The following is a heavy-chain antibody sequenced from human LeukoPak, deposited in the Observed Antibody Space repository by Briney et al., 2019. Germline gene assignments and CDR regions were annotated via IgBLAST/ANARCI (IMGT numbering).Heavy chain of an antibody. V-gene: IGHV3-23*01. CDR2: ISGSGGST. CDR1: GFTFSSYA. J-gene: IGHJ4*02. Sequence: GGSLRLSCAASGFTFSSYAMCWVRQAPGKGQEWVSAISGSGGSTYYADSVKGRFTISRDNSKNTLYLQMNSLRAEDTAVYYCAKVPHVVVVPAAPYFDYWGQGTLVTVSS. D-gene: IGHD2-2*01. CDR3: AKVPHVVVVPAAPYFDY.